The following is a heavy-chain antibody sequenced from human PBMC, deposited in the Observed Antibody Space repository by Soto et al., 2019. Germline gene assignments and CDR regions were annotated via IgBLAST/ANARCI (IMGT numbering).Heavy chain of an antibody. CDR3: AKVVCTSNCYDY. CDR1: GFTFSSYA. D-gene: IGHD2-8*01. Sequence: GGSLRLSCTASGFTFSSYAMSWVRQAPGKGLEWVSSINGGGGTTNYADSVKGRFTISRDNSKNTLYLQMNSLRAEDTAVYFCAKVVCTSNCYDYWGQGTLVTVSS. CDR2: INGGGGTT. J-gene: IGHJ4*02. V-gene: IGHV3-23*01.